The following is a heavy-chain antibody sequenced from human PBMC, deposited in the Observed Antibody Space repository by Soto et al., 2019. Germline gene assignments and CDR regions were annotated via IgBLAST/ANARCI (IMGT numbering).Heavy chain of an antibody. Sequence: ASVKVSCKASGGTFSSYAISWVRQAPGQGLEWMGGIIPIFGTANYAQKFQGRVTITADESTSTAYMELSSLRSEDTAVYYCAGNIVVVPAAIRPDSYYYYYGMDVWGQGTTVTVSS. CDR2: IIPIFGTA. V-gene: IGHV1-69*13. CDR3: AGNIVVVPAAIRPDSYYYYYGMDV. D-gene: IGHD2-2*01. CDR1: GGTFSSYA. J-gene: IGHJ6*02.